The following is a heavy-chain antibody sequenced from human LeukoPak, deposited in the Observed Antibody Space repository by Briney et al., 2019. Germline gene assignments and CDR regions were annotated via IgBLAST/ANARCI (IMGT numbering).Heavy chain of an antibody. D-gene: IGHD6-19*01. Sequence: SETLSLTCAVYGETFIHNFWTWIRQPPGKGLEWIGQINHSGSTYYNPSLKSRVTISVDTSKNQFSLKLTSVTAADTAVYYCARAMPYFYGSIAVPGTIDYWGQGILVTVSS. V-gene: IGHV4-34*01. CDR3: ARAMPYFYGSIAVPGTIDY. J-gene: IGHJ4*02. CDR2: INHSGST. CDR1: GETFIHNF.